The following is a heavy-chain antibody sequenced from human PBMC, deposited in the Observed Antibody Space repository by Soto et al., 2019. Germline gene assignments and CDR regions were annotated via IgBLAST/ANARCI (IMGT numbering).Heavy chain of an antibody. D-gene: IGHD2-15*01. CDR2: IYFAGST. CDR3: ARLVFHCLRGSCDDYSFYGLDV. V-gene: IGHV4-39*01. J-gene: IGHJ6*02. CDR1: GGSISSTDHY. Sequence: HLQLQESGPGLVKASETLSLTCTVSGGSISSTDHYWGWVRQPPGKGLEWLGSIYFAGSTFHNPALKSRANISLDTSRNQFSLRLTTVTASDTAVYYCARLVFHCLRGSCDDYSFYGLDVWGQGTTVTVSS.